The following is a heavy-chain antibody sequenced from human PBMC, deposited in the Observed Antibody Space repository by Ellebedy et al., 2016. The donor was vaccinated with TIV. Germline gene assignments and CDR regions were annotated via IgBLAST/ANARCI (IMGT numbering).Heavy chain of an antibody. J-gene: IGHJ4*02. CDR1: GYTFTSYA. Sequence: AASVKVSCKASGYTFTSYAMHWVRQAPGQRLEWMGWINAGNGNTKYSQKFQGRVTITRDTSASTAYMELSSLRSEDTAVYYCARGSSGWYYFDYWGQGTLVTVSS. CDR2: INAGNGNT. D-gene: IGHD6-19*01. V-gene: IGHV1-3*01. CDR3: ARGSSGWYYFDY.